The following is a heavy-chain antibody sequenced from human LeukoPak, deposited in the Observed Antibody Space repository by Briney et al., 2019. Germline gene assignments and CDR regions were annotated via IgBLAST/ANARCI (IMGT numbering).Heavy chain of an antibody. CDR3: AWATVTTRLYY. D-gene: IGHD4-17*01. J-gene: IGHJ4*02. V-gene: IGHV1-2*02. CDR2: INPNSGGT. Sequence: GASVKVSCKVSGYTITGYYMHWVRQAPGQGLEWMGWINPNSGGTNYAQKFQGRVTMTRDTSISTAYMELSRLRSDDTAVYYCAWATVTTRLYYWGQGTLVTVSS. CDR1: GYTITGYY.